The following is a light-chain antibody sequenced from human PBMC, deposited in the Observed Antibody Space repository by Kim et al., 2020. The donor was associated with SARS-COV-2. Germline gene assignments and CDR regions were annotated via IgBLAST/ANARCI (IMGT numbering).Light chain of an antibody. V-gene: IGKV2-24*01. J-gene: IGKJ4*01. CDR3: MQATQLPLT. CDR2: NAS. Sequence: QSASISCRSSLSLVHSDGNTYLSWLQQRPSQPPRLLIYNASSRFSGVPDRFSGSGAGTNFTLKISRVETEDVGVYYCMQATQLPLTLGGGTKLEI. CDR1: LSLVHSDGNTY.